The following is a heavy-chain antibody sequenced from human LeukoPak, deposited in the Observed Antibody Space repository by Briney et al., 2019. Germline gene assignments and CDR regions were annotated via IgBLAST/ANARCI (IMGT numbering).Heavy chain of an antibody. CDR1: GFTFSNYA. CDR2: ISDSGGAT. J-gene: IGHJ4*02. CDR3: AKRSCSGGSCNFDY. Sequence: PGGSLRLSCAASGFTFSNYAMSWVRQAPGKGLEWVSAISDSGGATNCADSVKGRFTISRDNSKNTLCLQMNSLRAEDTAVYYCAKRSCSGGSCNFDYWGQGTLVTVSS. D-gene: IGHD2-15*01. V-gene: IGHV3-23*01.